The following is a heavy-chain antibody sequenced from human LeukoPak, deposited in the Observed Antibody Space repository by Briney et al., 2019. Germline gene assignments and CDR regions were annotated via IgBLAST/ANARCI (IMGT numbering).Heavy chain of an antibody. V-gene: IGHV1-2*02. D-gene: IGHD6-19*01. Sequence: ASVKVTCKFSGDTFTSYFRRWVRQAPGQGLEWMGWINPNSGGTNYAQNFQGRVAMTRDTSISTAFMELSRLDSDDTAVYYCARAITMAGILFAEGGQGTLVTVSS. CDR2: INPNSGGT. J-gene: IGHJ4*02. CDR3: ARAITMAGILFAE. CDR1: GDTFTSYF.